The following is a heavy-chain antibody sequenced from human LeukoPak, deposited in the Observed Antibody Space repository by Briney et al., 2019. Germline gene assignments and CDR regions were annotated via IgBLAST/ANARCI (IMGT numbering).Heavy chain of an antibody. D-gene: IGHD3-10*01. Sequence: PGGSLRLSCAASGFTFSSYAMSWVRQAPGKGLEWVSAISGSGGSTYYADSVKGRFTISRDNSKNTLYLQMNSLRAEDTAVYYCARAGYGFRWFGELLPRSLDYWGQGTLVTVSS. CDR2: ISGSGGST. J-gene: IGHJ4*02. CDR1: GFTFSSYA. CDR3: ARAGYGFRWFGELLPRSLDY. V-gene: IGHV3-23*01.